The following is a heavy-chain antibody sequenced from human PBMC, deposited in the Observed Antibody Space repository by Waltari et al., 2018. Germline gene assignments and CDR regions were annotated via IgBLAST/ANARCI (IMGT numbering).Heavy chain of an antibody. CDR2: IHQRGKT. Sequence: QVRIDQWGTGLLKPSETLSLSCAVYGGPFHDFFWAWVRQAPGKGLEWLGEIHQRGKTYYNPSLKSRVTLSVDPSKSQFSLSLRSVTAADTAVYYCARRNYCSSVTCYFDATSYYYYYMDVWGKGTALIVSS. CDR3: ARRNYCSSVTCYFDATSYYYYYMDV. J-gene: IGHJ6*03. CDR1: GGPFHDFF. V-gene: IGHV4-34*01. D-gene: IGHD2-2*01.